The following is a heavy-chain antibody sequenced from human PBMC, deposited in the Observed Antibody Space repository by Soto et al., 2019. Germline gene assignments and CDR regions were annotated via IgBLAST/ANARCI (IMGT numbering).Heavy chain of an antibody. J-gene: IGHJ4*02. CDR3: SISHALKIFGDSVGWLDY. CDR1: GGSCSGYY. Sequence: SETLSLTCAVDGGSCSGYYWSWIRQPPGKGLEWIGEINHSGSTTYNPSLKSRVIISIDTPKNPFSLKLSSVTHADTAVYYCSISHALKIFGDSVGWLDYWGQGTLVTVS. V-gene: IGHV4-34*01. CDR2: INHSGST. D-gene: IGHD3-3*01.